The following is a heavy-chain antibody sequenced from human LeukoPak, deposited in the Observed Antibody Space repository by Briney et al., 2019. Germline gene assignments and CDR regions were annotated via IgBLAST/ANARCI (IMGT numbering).Heavy chain of an antibody. CDR1: GFIFDSFE. V-gene: IGHV3-48*03. Sequence: GGSLRLSCAASGFIFDSFEMNWVRQAPGKGLEWLSYINSRGSTIYYADSVKGRFTISRDNAKNSLYLQMNSLRAEDTAVYYCAELGITMIGGVWGKGTTVTISS. CDR2: INSRGSTI. J-gene: IGHJ6*04. D-gene: IGHD3-10*02. CDR3: AELGITMIGGV.